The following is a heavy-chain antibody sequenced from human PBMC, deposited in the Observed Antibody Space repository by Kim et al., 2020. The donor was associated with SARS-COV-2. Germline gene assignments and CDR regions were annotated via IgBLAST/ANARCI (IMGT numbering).Heavy chain of an antibody. Sequence: GRVIISRDNSKTTLYLQMNRLRAEDTAVYYCARARGTIFGVVRYPLYFDYWGQGTLVTVSS. D-gene: IGHD3-3*01. J-gene: IGHJ4*02. V-gene: IGHV3-66*01. CDR3: ARARGTIFGVVRYPLYFDY.